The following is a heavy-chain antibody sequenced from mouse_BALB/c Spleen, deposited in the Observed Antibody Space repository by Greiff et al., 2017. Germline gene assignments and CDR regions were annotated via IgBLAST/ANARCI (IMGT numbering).Heavy chain of an antibody. D-gene: IGHD2-10*02. V-gene: IGHV1-54*01. J-gene: IGHJ3*01. CDR2: INPGSGGT. CDR3: ARGEYGNPAWFAY. Sequence: VQLVESGAELVRPGTSVKVSCKASGYAFTNYLIEWVKQRPGQGLEWIGVINPGSGGTNYNEKFKGKATLTADKSSSTAYMQLSSLTSDDSAVYCCARGEYGNPAWFAYWGQGTLVTVSA. CDR1: GYAFTNYL.